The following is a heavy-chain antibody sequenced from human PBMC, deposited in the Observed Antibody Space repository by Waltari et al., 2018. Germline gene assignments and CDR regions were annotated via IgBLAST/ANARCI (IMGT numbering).Heavy chain of an antibody. D-gene: IGHD7-27*01. V-gene: IGHV3-21*02. CDR3: ATGGWGFYLGY. CDR1: GLSFSTYN. Sequence: EVELVESGGGLVRPGGSLRLSCAASGLSFSTYNMNWVRQAPGKGLELISVISSNSASIHYADSWKGRFTISRDNAKNSLYLQLNSLRAEDAAVYYCATGGWGFYLGYWGQGTLVTVSS. J-gene: IGHJ4*02. CDR2: ISSNSASI.